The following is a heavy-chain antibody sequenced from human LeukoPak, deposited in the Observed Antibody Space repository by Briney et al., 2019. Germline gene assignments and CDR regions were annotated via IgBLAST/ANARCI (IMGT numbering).Heavy chain of an antibody. CDR1: GGSISSSSYY. J-gene: IGHJ4*02. CDR3: ARHWVRYRWELPHFDY. V-gene: IGHV4-39*01. CDR2: IYYSGST. Sequence: SETLSLTCTVSGGSISSSSYYWGWIRQPPGKGLEWIGSIYYSGSTYYNPSLKSRVTISVDTSKNQFSLKLSSVTAADTAVYYCARHWVRYRWELPHFDYWGQGTLVTVSS. D-gene: IGHD1-26*01.